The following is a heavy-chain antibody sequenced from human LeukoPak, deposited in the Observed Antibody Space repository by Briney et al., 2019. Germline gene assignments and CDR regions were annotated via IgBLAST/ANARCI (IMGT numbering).Heavy chain of an antibody. V-gene: IGHV3-23*01. CDR3: AKGYCSNGVCYPDY. J-gene: IGHJ4*02. CDR1: GFTFSGYA. Sequence: GGPLRLSCAASGFTFSGYAMSWVRQAPGKGLEWVSAISGSGGSTYYADSVKGRFTISRDNSMNTLYLQMNSLRAEDTAVYYCAKGYCSNGVCYPDYWGQGTLVTVSS. D-gene: IGHD2-8*01. CDR2: ISGSGGST.